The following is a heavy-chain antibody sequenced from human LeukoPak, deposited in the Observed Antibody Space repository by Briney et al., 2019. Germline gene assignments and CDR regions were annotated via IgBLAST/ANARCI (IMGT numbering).Heavy chain of an antibody. Sequence: GESLQISCQGSGYSFTSYWIGWVRQLPGKGLEWMGIIYPGDSDTRYSPSFQGQVTISADKSISTAYLQWSSLKASDTAMYYCARGSSRLWFDPWGQGTLVTVSS. CDR2: IYPGDSDT. CDR3: ARGSSRLWFDP. CDR1: GYSFTSYW. J-gene: IGHJ5*02. V-gene: IGHV5-51*01. D-gene: IGHD6-13*01.